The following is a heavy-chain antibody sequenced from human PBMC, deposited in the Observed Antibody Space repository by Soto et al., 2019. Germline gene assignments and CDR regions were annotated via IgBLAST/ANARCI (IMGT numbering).Heavy chain of an antibody. V-gene: IGHV1-18*01. CDR2: ISASNTKT. CDR3: ARDRLGATQDY. J-gene: IGHJ4*02. CDR1: GDTFTGYG. D-gene: IGHD1-26*01. Sequence: SVKVSCKASGDTFTGYGISWVRQAPGQGLEWMGWISASNTKTNYAQKLQGRVTMTTDTSTSTSYMELRSLRSDNTAVYFCARDRLGATQDYSGQGTLVTVSS.